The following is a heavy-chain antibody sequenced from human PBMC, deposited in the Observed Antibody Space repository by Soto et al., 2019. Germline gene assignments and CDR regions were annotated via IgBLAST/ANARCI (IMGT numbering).Heavy chain of an antibody. CDR2: IIPIFGTA. V-gene: IGHV1-69*13. Sequence: ASVKVSCKASGGTFSSYAIGWVRQAPGQGLEWMGGIIPIFGTANYAQKFQGRVTITADESTSTAYMELSSLRSEDTAVYYCARSQNFWSGYYVWGQGTLVTVSS. CDR1: GGTFSSYA. J-gene: IGHJ4*02. D-gene: IGHD3-3*01. CDR3: ARSQNFWSGYYV.